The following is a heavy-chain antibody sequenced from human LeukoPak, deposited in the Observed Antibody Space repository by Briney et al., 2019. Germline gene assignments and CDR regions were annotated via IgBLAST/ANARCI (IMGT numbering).Heavy chain of an antibody. Sequence: SGGSLRLSCAASGFSFTYWMAWVRQAPGKGLEWVANMNPDGSEKRYADSVKGRFTISRDNAKNSLYLQMNSVRAEETAVYYCARDSSSSAFDIWGQGTMVTVSS. CDR2: MNPDGSEK. CDR1: GFSFTYW. CDR3: ARDSSSSAFDI. J-gene: IGHJ3*02. V-gene: IGHV3-7*01. D-gene: IGHD6-6*01.